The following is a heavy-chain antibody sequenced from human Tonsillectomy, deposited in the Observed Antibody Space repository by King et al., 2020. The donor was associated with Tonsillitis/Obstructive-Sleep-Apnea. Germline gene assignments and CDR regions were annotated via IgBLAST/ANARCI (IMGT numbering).Heavy chain of an antibody. CDR1: VGSITSHY. V-gene: IGHV4-59*11. J-gene: IGHJ5*02. Sequence: VQLQESGPGLVKPSGTLSLTCTVSVGSITSHYWGWIRQPPGKGLEWIGHISDSGSTNSNPSLKSRVTISVDTSKNQFSLKLTSVTAADTAVYYCARGRWDITGTQFDPWGQGTLVTVSS. D-gene: IGHD1-7*01. CDR2: ISDSGST. CDR3: ARGRWDITGTQFDP.